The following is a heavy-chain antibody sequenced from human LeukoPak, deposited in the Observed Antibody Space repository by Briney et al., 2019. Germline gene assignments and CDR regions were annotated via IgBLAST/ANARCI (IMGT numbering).Heavy chain of an antibody. J-gene: IGHJ5*02. CDR2: ISYDGSSK. CDR3: ASQDLSGSYLS. CDR1: GFTFSSYA. V-gene: IGHV3-30*04. Sequence: GGSLRLSCAASGFTFSSYAMHWVRQAPGKGLEWVAVISYDGSSKYYADSVKGRFTISRDNAKNSLYLQMNSLRTEDTAVYYCASQDLSGSYLSWGQGTLVTVSS. D-gene: IGHD1-26*01.